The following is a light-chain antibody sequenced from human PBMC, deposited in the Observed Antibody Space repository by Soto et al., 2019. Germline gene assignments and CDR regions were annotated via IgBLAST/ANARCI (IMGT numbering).Light chain of an antibody. CDR1: SSDVGNYDL. V-gene: IGLV2-23*01. CDR3: CSYAGSSTSG. Sequence: QSVLTQPASVSGSPGQSITISCTGTSSDVGNYDLVSWYQQLPGKAPKFILYEGSKRPSGVSNRFSGSKSGNTASLTISGLQAEDEADYYCCSYAGSSTSGFGTGPQVTVL. CDR2: EGS. J-gene: IGLJ1*01.